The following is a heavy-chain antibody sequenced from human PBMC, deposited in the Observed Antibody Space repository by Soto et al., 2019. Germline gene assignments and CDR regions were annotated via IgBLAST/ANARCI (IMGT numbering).Heavy chain of an antibody. CDR3: ARVERGTATTVVDAFDI. V-gene: IGHV4-39*01. Sequence: SETLSLTCTVSVGSISSSSYYGGWIRQTPGKGLEWIGQMSHSGGTHFNPSLKSRVTISVDTSKNQFSLKMSSVTAADTALYYCARVERGTATTVVDAFDIWGPGTMVTVSS. CDR1: VGSISSSSYY. D-gene: IGHD1-1*01. CDR2: MSHSGGT. J-gene: IGHJ3*02.